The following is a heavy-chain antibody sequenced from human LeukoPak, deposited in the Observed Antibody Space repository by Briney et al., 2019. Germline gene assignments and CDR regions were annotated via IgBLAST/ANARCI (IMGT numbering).Heavy chain of an antibody. CDR3: ARANGDSWFDP. CDR1: GXTFDDYG. Sequence: GGSLRLSWAASGXTFDDYGMSWVRQAPGKGLEWVSGINWNGGSTGYADSVKGRFTISRDNAKNSLYLQMNSLRAEDTALYYCARANGDSWFDPWGQGTLVTVSS. J-gene: IGHJ5*02. CDR2: INWNGGST. D-gene: IGHD4-17*01. V-gene: IGHV3-20*04.